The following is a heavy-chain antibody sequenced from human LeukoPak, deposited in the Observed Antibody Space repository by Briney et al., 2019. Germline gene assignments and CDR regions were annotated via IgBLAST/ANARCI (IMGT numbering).Heavy chain of an antibody. CDR3: ARDDGSSMTNNINWYVH. J-gene: IGHJ5*02. CDR2: IHSSGST. V-gene: IGHV4-59*01. Sequence: PSETLSLTCTVSGGSISSSYWTWIRQPPGKGLEWIGYIHSSGSTSYNHSLKSRVTISLDTSKNQFSLKLSSVTAADTAVYYCARDDGSSMTNNINWYVHWGQGTLVTVSS. D-gene: IGHD5-24*01. CDR1: GGSISSSY.